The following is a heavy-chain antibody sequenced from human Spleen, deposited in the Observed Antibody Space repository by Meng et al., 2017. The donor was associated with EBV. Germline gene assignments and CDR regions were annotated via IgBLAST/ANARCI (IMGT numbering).Heavy chain of an antibody. V-gene: IGHV2-5*02. CDR3: AHRAQYYESSGYYFSRFDY. CDR2: IYWDDDK. CDR1: GFSLRTSGVG. Sequence: QVHLKGFGPTLVKPTPTLTLTCTFSGFSLRTSGVGVGWIRQPPGKALEWLALIYWDDDKRYSPSLKSRLTITKDTSKNQVVLTMTNMDPADTATYYCAHRAQYYESSGYYFSRFDYWGQGTLVTVSS. D-gene: IGHD3-22*01. J-gene: IGHJ4*02.